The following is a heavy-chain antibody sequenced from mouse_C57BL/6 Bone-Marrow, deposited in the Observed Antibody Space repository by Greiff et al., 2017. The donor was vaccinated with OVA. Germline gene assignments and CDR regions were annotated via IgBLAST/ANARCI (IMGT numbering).Heavy chain of an antibody. CDR1: GFTFSDFY. V-gene: IGHV7-1*01. CDR2: SRNKANDYTT. D-gene: IGHD1-1*01. J-gene: IGHJ3*01. Sequence: EVQVVESGGGLVQSGRSLRLSCATSGFTFSDFYMEWVRQAPGKGLEWIAASRNKANDYTTEYSASVKGRFIVSRDTSQSILYLQMNALRAEDTAIYYCARDADYGSSYGGFAYWGQGTLVTVSA. CDR3: ARDADYGSSYGGFAY.